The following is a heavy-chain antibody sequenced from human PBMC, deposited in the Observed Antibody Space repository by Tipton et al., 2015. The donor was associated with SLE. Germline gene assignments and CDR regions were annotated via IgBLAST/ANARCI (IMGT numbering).Heavy chain of an antibody. J-gene: IGHJ4*02. CDR1: GGPISSTSYY. CDR2: NYGGST. Sequence: TLSLTCTVSGGPISSTSYYWGWGWVRQPPGKGLEWIGSNYGGSTYYSPSLKSRVTISVDTSKNQFSLKVRSVTAADTAVYYCARHGSGTYHLVDYWGQGTLVTVSS. CDR3: ARHGSGTYHLVDY. D-gene: IGHD1-26*01. V-gene: IGHV4-39*07.